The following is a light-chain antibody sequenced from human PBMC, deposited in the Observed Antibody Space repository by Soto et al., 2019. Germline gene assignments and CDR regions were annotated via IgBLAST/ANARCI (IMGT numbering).Light chain of an antibody. CDR3: QQYGSSPMYT. CDR2: GAS. CDR1: QSVSSSY. V-gene: IGKV3-20*01. Sequence: EIVLTQSPGTLSLSPGERATLSCRASQSVSSSYFAWYQQKPGQAPRLLIYGASCRATGIPDRFSGSGSATDFTLTISRLEPEDFAVYYCQQYGSSPMYTFGQGTKLEIK. J-gene: IGKJ2*01.